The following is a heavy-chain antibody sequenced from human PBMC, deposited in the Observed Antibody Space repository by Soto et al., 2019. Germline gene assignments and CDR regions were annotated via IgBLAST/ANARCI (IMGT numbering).Heavy chain of an antibody. Sequence: QVQLVQSGAEVKKPGSSVKVSCKASGGTFSSYAISWVRQAPGQGLEWMGGIIPIFGTANYAQKFQGRVTITADESTSTAYMELSSLRSEYTAVYYCARDRCGSTSCYTPPYYFDYWGQGTLVTVSS. D-gene: IGHD2-2*02. CDR2: IIPIFGTA. CDR1: GGTFSSYA. CDR3: ARDRCGSTSCYTPPYYFDY. V-gene: IGHV1-69*01. J-gene: IGHJ4*02.